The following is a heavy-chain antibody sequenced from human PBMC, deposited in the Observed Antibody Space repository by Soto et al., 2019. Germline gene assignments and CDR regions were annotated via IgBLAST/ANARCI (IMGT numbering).Heavy chain of an antibody. D-gene: IGHD5-12*01. CDR3: ARDPLSIFSGCDYGRYFDY. V-gene: IGHV3-33*01. J-gene: IGHJ4*02. CDR1: GFTFSSYV. Sequence: QPGGSLRLSCAASGFTFSSYVMHWVRQAPGKGLEWVAVIWYDGSNKYYADSVKGRFTISRDNSKNTLYLQMNSLRAEDTAVYYFARDPLSIFSGCDYGRYFDYWCQGTLVTVFS. CDR2: IWYDGSNK.